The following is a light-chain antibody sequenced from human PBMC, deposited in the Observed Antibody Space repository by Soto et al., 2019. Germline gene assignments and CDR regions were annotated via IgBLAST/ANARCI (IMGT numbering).Light chain of an antibody. J-gene: IGLJ3*02. CDR1: SPNIGSNY. Sequence: QSVLTQPPSASGTPGQRVTISCSGSSPNIGSNYVCWYQHLPGTAPKLLIYRNNQRPSGVPDRFSGSKSGTSASLVISGLRSEDEADYYCATWDGSLSGWVFGGGTKVTVL. V-gene: IGLV1-47*01. CDR3: ATWDGSLSGWV. CDR2: RNN.